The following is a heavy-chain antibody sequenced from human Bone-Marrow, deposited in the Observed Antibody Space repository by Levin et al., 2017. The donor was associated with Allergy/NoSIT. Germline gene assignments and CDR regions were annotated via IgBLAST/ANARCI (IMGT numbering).Heavy chain of an antibody. CDR2: ISLSGRT. Sequence: SQTLSLTCTVSGDSINSGSYYWTWIRQPAGQGLEWIGRISLSGRTNYNPSLKGRVTISIHTSKNQFSLNLTSVTAADTAIYYCARDRGPRFSTGWFLWGQGAPVTVSS. D-gene: IGHD6-19*01. CDR1: GDSINSGSYY. V-gene: IGHV4-61*02. CDR3: ARDRGPRFSTGWFL. J-gene: IGHJ4*02.